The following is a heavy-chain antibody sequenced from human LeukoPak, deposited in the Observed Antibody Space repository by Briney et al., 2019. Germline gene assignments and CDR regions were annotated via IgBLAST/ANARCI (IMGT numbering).Heavy chain of an antibody. V-gene: IGHV3-23*01. D-gene: IGHD6-13*01. CDR2: ISGSDSST. CDR1: GFTFSNYG. J-gene: IGHJ3*02. Sequence: PGGSLRLSCAASGFTFSNYGMNWVRQAPGKGLEWVSTISGSDSSTHYADSVKGRFTISRDNSKNTLYLQMNSLRAEDTAVYYCAKDQPSIAAASGDDAFDIWGQGTMVTVSS. CDR3: AKDQPSIAAASGDDAFDI.